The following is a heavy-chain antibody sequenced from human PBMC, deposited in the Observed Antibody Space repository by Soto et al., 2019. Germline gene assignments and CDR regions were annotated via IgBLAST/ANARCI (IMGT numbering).Heavy chain of an antibody. CDR2: IYHSVST. CDR1: GGSISSGGYS. CDR3: ARGPPLGF. J-gene: IGHJ4*02. Sequence: SETLSLTCAVSGGSISSGGYSWSWIRQPPGKGLECIGYIYHSVSTYYNPSLKSRVTISVDRSKNQFSLKLSSVTAADTALYYCARGPPLGFWGQGTLVTVS. V-gene: IGHV4-30-2*01.